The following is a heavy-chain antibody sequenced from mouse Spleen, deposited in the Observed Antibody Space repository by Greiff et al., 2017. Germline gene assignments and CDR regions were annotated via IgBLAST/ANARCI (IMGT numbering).Heavy chain of an antibody. CDR3: ARKKAHDYDGDWFAY. D-gene: IGHD2-4*01. CDR2: IWTGGGT. J-gene: IGHJ3*01. Sequence: VKVVESGPGLVAPSQSLSITCTVSGFSLTSYAISWVRQPPGKGLEWLGVIWTGGGTNYNSALKSRLSISKDNSKSQVFLKMNSLQTDDTARYYCARKKAHDYDGDWFAYWGQGTLVTVSA. V-gene: IGHV2-9-1*01. CDR1: GFSLTSYA.